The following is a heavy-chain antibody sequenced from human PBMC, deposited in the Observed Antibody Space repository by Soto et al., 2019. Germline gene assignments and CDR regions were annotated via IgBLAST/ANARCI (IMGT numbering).Heavy chain of an antibody. J-gene: IGHJ4*02. V-gene: IGHV1-18*01. CDR1: GYTFTSYG. CDR3: ARPDIYGSGPFDY. Sequence: ASVKRCWKASGYTFTSYGISWVRPAPGQGLEWMGWISAYNGNTNYAQKLQGRVTMTTDTSTSTAYMELRSLRSDDTAVYYCARPDIYGSGPFDYWGQGTLVTVSA. CDR2: ISAYNGNT. D-gene: IGHD3-10*01.